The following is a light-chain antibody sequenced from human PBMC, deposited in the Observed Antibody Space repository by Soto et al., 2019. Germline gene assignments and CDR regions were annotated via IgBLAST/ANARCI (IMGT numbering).Light chain of an antibody. CDR1: SSDVGAYSY. CDR2: DVS. J-gene: IGLJ1*01. CDR3: SSYTSSTTYV. V-gene: IGLV2-14*03. Sequence: QSVLTQPASVSGPPGQSITISCTGTSSDVGAYSYVSWYQQHPGKAPKLIIYDVSDRPSGISNRFSGSKSDNTASLTISGLQAEDEAEYYSSSYTSSTTYVFGTGTKVTVL.